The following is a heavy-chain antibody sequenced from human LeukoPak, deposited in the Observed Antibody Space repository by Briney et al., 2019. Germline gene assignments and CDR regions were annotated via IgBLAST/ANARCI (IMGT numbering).Heavy chain of an antibody. CDR2: ISAYNGNT. D-gene: IGHD2-15*01. V-gene: IGHV1-18*04. Sequence: GASVKVSCKASGYTFTSYGISWVRQAPGQGLEWMGWISAYNGNTNYAQKLQGRVTMTTDTSTSTAYMELRSLRSDDTAVYYCARTQDYCSGGSCYLPWFDRWGQGTLVTVSS. CDR1: GYTFTSYG. J-gene: IGHJ5*02. CDR3: ARTQDYCSGGSCYLPWFDR.